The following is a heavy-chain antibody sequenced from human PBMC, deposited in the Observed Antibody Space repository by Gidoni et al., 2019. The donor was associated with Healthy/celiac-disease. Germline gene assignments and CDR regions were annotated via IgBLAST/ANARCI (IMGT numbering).Heavy chain of an antibody. V-gene: IGHV3-15*01. Sequence: EVQLVESGGGLVKPGGSLRLSCAASGFTFSNAWMSWVRQAPGKGLEWVGRIKSKTDGGTTDYAAPVKGRFTISRDDSKNTLYLQMNSLKTEDTAVYYCTTDESRVAGFWSGFFVGNWGQGTLVTVSS. CDR2: IKSKTDGGTT. D-gene: IGHD3-3*01. CDR3: TTDESRVAGFWSGFFVGN. J-gene: IGHJ4*02. CDR1: GFTFSNAW.